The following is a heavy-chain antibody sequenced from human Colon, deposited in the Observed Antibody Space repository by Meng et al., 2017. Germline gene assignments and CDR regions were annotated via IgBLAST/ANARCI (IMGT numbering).Heavy chain of an antibody. J-gene: IGHJ4*02. CDR1: GGSFSGYS. D-gene: IGHD6-19*01. V-gene: IGHV4-34*01. CDR3: ARSVRLGVAGKSGAY. CDR2: INHTGNT. Sequence: QVPLKPWGTGLLTPSETLSLTFAVYGGSFSGYSWSWIRQPPGKGLEWIGEINHTGNTSYNPSLKSRLTISVDTSKNQFSLNLSSVTAADTALYYCARSVRLGVAGKSGAYWGQGTLVTVSS.